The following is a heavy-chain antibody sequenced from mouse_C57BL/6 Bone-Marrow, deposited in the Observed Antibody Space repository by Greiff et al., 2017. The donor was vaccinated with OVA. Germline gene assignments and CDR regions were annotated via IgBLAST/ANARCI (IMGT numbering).Heavy chain of an antibody. CDR1: GFNIKDDY. D-gene: IGHD3-3*01. CDR2: IDPENGDT. V-gene: IGHV14-4*01. J-gene: IGHJ3*01. Sequence: EVKLVESGAELVRPGASVKLSCTASGFNIKDDYMHWVKQRPEQGLEWIGWIDPENGDTEYASKFQGKATITADTSSNTAYLQLSSLTSEDTAVYYCTTDRSFAYWGQGTLVTVSA. CDR3: TTDRSFAY.